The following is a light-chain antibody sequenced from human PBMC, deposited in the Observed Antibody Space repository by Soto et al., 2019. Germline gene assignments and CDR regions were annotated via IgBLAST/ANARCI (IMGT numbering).Light chain of an antibody. CDR1: QSVSSNY. J-gene: IGKJ1*01. CDR2: GES. V-gene: IGKV3-20*01. CDR3: QQYAASPRT. Sequence: IVLTQSPGTLSLSPRERATLSCRASQSVSSNYLAWYQHRPGQAPRLLIYGESNRAPGIPDRFSGSGSGTDFTLTISRLEPEDFAVYYCQQYAASPRTFGQGTQVEV.